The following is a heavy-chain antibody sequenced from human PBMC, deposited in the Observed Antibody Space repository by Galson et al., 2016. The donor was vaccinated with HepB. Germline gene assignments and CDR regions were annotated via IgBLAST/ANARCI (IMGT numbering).Heavy chain of an antibody. Sequence: SLRLSCAASGFTFSTYNMNWVRQTPGRGLEWVSSISGSGSYLYHADSVKGRFPISRDNANNSLYLHLSSLRAEDTAVYYCSRDLRNVERPDLTYYYGMDVWGQGTTVTVSS. V-gene: IGHV3-21*01. J-gene: IGHJ6*02. D-gene: IGHD1-1*01. CDR3: SRDLRNVERPDLTYYYGMDV. CDR1: GFTFSTYN. CDR2: ISGSGSYL.